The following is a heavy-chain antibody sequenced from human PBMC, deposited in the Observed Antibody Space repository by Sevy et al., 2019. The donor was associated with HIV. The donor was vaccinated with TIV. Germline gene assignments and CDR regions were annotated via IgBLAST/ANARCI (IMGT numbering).Heavy chain of an antibody. J-gene: IGHJ3*02. D-gene: IGHD3-22*01. V-gene: IGHV3-30-3*01. CDR1: GFTFSSYA. CDR3: ARAREKYYYDRSGYYLELGAFDI. Sequence: GGSLRLSCAASGFTFSSYAMHWVRQAPGKGLEWVAVISYDGSNKYYADSVKGRFTISRDNSKNTLYLQMNSLRAEDTAVYYCARAREKYYYDRSGYYLELGAFDIWGQGTMVTVSS. CDR2: ISYDGSNK.